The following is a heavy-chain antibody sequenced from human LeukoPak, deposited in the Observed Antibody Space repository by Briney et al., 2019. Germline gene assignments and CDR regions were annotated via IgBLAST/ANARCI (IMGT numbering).Heavy chain of an antibody. J-gene: IGHJ3*02. CDR2: ISYDGSNK. V-gene: IGHV3-30*04. CDR1: GFTFSSYA. D-gene: IGHD2-15*01. Sequence: PGGSLRLSCAASGFTFSSYAMHWVRQAPGKGLEWVAVISYDGSNKYYADSVKGRFTISRDNSKNTLYLQMNSLRAEDTAVYYCARTQCSGGSCYYGAFDIWGQGTMVTVSS. CDR3: ARTQCSGGSCYYGAFDI.